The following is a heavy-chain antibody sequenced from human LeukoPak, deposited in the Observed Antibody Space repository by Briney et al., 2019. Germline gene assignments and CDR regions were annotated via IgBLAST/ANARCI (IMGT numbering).Heavy chain of an antibody. D-gene: IGHD2-2*01. CDR3: ARVQYLRTDWFDP. CDR2: IYSSGST. J-gene: IGHJ5*02. Sequence: SETLSLTCTVSGGSINSYYGSWIRQPAGKGLEWIGRIYSSGSTTYNPSLKSRVTMSVDTSKNQFSLRLSSVTAADTAVYYCARVQYLRTDWFDPWGQGTLVTVSS. V-gene: IGHV4-4*07. CDR1: GGSINSYY.